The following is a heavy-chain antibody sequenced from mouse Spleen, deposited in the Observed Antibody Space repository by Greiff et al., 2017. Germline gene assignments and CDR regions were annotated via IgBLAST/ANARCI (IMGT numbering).Heavy chain of an antibody. V-gene: IGHV1-54*01. J-gene: IGHJ3*01. Sequence: QVQLQQSGAELVRPGTSVKVSCKASGYAFTNYLIEWVKQRPGQGLEWIGVINPGSGGTNYNEKFKGKATLTADKSSSTAYMQLSSLTSEDSAVYFCARPPLEGFAYWGQGTLVTVSA. CDR1: GYAFTNYL. CDR2: INPGSGGT. CDR3: ARPPLEGFAY.